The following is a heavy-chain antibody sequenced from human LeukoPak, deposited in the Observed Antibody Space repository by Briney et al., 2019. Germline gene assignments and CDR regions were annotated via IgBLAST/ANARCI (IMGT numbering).Heavy chain of an antibody. V-gene: IGHV1-69*04. J-gene: IGHJ6*02. CDR2: IIPILGIA. D-gene: IGHD3-10*01. CDR1: GGTFSSYA. Sequence: SVKVSCKASGGTFSSYAISWVRQAPGQGLEWMGRIIPILGIANYAQKFQGRVTITADKSTSTAYMELSSLRSEDTAVYYCARVKGITMVRGVPYGMDVWGQGTTVTVSS. CDR3: ARVKGITMVRGVPYGMDV.